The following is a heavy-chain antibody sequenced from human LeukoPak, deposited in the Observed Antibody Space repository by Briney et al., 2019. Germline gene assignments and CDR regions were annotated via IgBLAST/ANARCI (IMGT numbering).Heavy chain of an antibody. D-gene: IGHD3-10*01. CDR1: GGSISSYY. V-gene: IGHV4-59*01. J-gene: IGHJ5*02. CDR2: IYYSGST. CDR3: ATYDYGSGNWFDP. Sequence: SETLSLTCXVSGGSISSYYWSWIRQPPGKGLEWIGYIYYSGSTIYNPSLKSRVTISVDTSKNQFSLKLSSVTAADTAVYYCATYDYGSGNWFDPWGQGTLVTVSS.